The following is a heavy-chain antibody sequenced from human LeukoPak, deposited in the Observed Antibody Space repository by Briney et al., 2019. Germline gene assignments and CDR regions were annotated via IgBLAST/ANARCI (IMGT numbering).Heavy chain of an antibody. CDR2: IIVSGSTM. Sequence: GGSLRLSCAASGFTFSSYAMSWVRQAPGKGLEWVACIIVSGSTMYYADSVKGRFTISRDNAKNSLYLQMNSLRAEDTAIYYCARVGYTSGWYYFDYWGQGTLVTVSS. D-gene: IGHD6-19*01. V-gene: IGHV3-48*03. CDR1: GFTFSSYA. J-gene: IGHJ4*02. CDR3: ARVGYTSGWYYFDY.